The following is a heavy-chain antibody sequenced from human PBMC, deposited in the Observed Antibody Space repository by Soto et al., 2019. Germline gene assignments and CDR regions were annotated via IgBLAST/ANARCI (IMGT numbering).Heavy chain of an antibody. CDR2: INAGNGNT. D-gene: IGHD2-15*01. V-gene: IGHV1-3*01. CDR1: GYTFTDFV. Sequence: QVQLVQSGAEVKKPGASVKVSCKASGYTFTDFVIHWVRQAPGQRLEWMGWINAGNGNTKYSQKFQDRVIFNRDTTASTAYLELSSLTSEDTAVYYCARDYPYCSGGSCPGYWGQGTLVIVSS. CDR3: ARDYPYCSGGSCPGY. J-gene: IGHJ4*02.